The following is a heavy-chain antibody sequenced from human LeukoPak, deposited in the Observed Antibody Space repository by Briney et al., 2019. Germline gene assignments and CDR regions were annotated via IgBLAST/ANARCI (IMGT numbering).Heavy chain of an antibody. CDR2: IYWDDDK. Sequence: SGPTLVHPTQPLTLTCTSSGFSLSTSGVGVGWIRQPPGKALEWLALIYWDDDKRYSPSLKSRLTITKDTSKNQVVLTMANMDPVDTATYYCAHSYYDSSGYYRDYWGQGTLVTVSS. J-gene: IGHJ4*02. CDR1: GFSLSTSGVG. D-gene: IGHD3-22*01. V-gene: IGHV2-5*02. CDR3: AHSYYDSSGYYRDY.